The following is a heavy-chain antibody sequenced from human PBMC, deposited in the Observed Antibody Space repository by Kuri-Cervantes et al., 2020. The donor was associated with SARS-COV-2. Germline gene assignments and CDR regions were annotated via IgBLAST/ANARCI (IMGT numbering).Heavy chain of an antibody. CDR2: IYHSGST. CDR1: GYSISSGYY. J-gene: IGHJ6*03. D-gene: IGHD2-15*01. V-gene: IGHV4-38-2*02. Sequence: SETLSLTCTVSGYSISSGYYWGWIRQPPGKGLEWIGSIYHSGSTYYNPSLKSRVTISVDTSKNQFSLKLSSVTAADTAVYYCARGQAEDYYYYMDVWGKGTTVTVSS. CDR3: ARGQAEDYYYYMDV.